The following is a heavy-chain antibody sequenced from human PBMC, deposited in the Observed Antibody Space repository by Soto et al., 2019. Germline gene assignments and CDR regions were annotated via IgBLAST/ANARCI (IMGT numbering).Heavy chain of an antibody. CDR3: SRTVSDYDTNGYYFTGFDP. CDR2: LYYRGST. Sequence: QLQLQESGPGLLKPSETLSLTCSVSGGSISGDTFYWGWIRQPPGKGLEWIGSLYYRGSTYYNPSLKGRVTISADTSKNQFSLMLTSVTAADTAVYFWSRTVSDYDTNGYYFTGFDPWGQGTLVTVSS. D-gene: IGHD3-22*01. CDR1: GGSISGDTFY. J-gene: IGHJ5*02. V-gene: IGHV4-39*01.